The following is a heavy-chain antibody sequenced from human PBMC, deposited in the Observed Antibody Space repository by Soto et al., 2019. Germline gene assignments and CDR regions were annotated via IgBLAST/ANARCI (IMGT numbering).Heavy chain of an antibody. CDR2: IYPGDSDT. D-gene: IGHD6-13*01. J-gene: IGHJ6*02. Sequence: PGESLKISCKGSGYSFTSYWIGWVRQMPGKGLEWMGIIYPGDSDTRYSPSFQGQVTISADKSISTAYLQWSSLKASDTAMYYCARHGTFQGMHNNLDYYGMDVWGQGTTVTVSS. CDR3: ARHGTFQGMHNNLDYYGMDV. CDR1: GYSFTSYW. V-gene: IGHV5-51*01.